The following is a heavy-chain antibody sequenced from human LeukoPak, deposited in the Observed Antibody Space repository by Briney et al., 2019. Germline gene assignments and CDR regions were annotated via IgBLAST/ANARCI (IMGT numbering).Heavy chain of an antibody. V-gene: IGHV4-39*07. D-gene: IGHD2-15*01. Sequence: SETLSLTCTVSGGSISSSSYYWSWIRQPPGKGLEWIGSIYYSGSTYYNPSLKSRVTISLDTSNNQFSLILTSVTAADTALYYCARDCGGSCYSGFDYWGQGHLVIVSS. CDR2: IYYSGST. CDR1: GGSISSSSYY. J-gene: IGHJ4*02. CDR3: ARDCGGSCYSGFDY.